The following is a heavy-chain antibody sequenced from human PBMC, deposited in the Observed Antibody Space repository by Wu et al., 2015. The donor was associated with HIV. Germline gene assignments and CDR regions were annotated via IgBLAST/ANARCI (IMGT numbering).Heavy chain of an antibody. CDR2: IIPIHGAA. D-gene: IGHD5-12*01. V-gene: IGHV1-69*11. Sequence: QVQLVQSGAEVRKPGSSVKVSCKASGGTFSRSGFSWVRQVPGQGFEWMGRIIPIHGAANYAQKFEGRVTITADESTSTAYMDLSSLTSEDTAVYYCARNTDSVATSLYSLGVWGHGTTVTVSS. CDR3: ARNTDSVATSLYSLGV. CDR1: GGTFSRSG. J-gene: IGHJ6*02.